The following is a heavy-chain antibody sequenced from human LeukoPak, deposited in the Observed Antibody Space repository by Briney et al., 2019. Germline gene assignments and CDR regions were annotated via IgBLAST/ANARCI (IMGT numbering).Heavy chain of an antibody. CDR2: INPNSGGT. J-gene: IGHJ5*02. CDR1: GYTFSDYY. V-gene: IGHV1-2*02. Sequence: GASVKVSCKASGYTFSDYYMHWVRQAPGQGLEWMGWINPNSGGTNYAQKFQGRVTMTRDTSISTAYMELSRLRSDDTAVYYCARGEVDDYSNHWFDPWGQGTLVTVSS. CDR3: ARGEVDDYSNHWFDP. D-gene: IGHD4-11*01.